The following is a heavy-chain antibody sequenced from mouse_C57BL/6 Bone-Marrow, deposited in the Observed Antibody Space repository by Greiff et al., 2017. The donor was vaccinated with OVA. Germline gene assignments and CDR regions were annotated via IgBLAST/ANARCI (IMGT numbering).Heavy chain of an antibody. D-gene: IGHD1-1*01. J-gene: IGHJ3*01. CDR3: AKGDYYGSSHFAY. V-gene: IGHV1-53*01. CDR2: INPSNGGT. CDR1: GYTFISYW. Sequence: QVQLQQPGPELVKPVASVKLSCKASGYTFISYWMHWVQQWPGHGPGWIGNINPSNGGTNYNETFRSKVTLTVDKSSSTAYMQLSSLTSEDSAVYYCAKGDYYGSSHFAYWGQGTLVTVSA.